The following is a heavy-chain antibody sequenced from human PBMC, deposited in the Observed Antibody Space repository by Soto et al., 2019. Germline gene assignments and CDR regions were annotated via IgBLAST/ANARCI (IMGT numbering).Heavy chain of an antibody. Sequence: QVQLQESGPGLVKPSQTLSLTCTVSGDSISSGDYYWTWIRQPPGKGLEWIGYIYHTGSTYYNPSLQMRVTISVNTSKNQFSLKMTSVTAADTAIYSCARAIAALGWFDPWGQGALVTVSS. CDR2: IYHTGST. V-gene: IGHV4-30-4*01. D-gene: IGHD6-6*01. CDR3: ARAIAALGWFDP. CDR1: GDSISSGDYY. J-gene: IGHJ5*02.